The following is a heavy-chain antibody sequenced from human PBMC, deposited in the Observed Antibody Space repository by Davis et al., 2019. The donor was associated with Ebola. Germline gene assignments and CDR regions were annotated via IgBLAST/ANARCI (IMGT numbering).Heavy chain of an antibody. Sequence: ASVKVSCKASGYTFNLYGISWVRQAPGQGLEWMGWISAYNGNTNYAQRFQDRVTMTTDTSTNTAYMEVRGLRSDDTAVYYCARDGSVAAIELDYWGQGILVTVSS. V-gene: IGHV1-18*01. D-gene: IGHD2-2*02. CDR1: GYTFNLYG. CDR3: ARDGSVAAIELDY. CDR2: ISAYNGNT. J-gene: IGHJ4*02.